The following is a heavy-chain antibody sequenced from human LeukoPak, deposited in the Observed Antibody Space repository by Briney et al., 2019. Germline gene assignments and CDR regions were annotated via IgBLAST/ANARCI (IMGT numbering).Heavy chain of an antibody. Sequence: GGSLRLSCAASGFTFSSYSMNWVRQAPGKGLEWVSSISTSSIYIYYTSSMKDRFTISRDNARNSLYLQLNSLRAEDTAVYYCARVMGRYCSSTSCYVDYWGQGTLVTVSS. CDR1: GFTFSSYS. CDR2: ISTSSIYI. J-gene: IGHJ4*02. D-gene: IGHD2-2*01. V-gene: IGHV3-21*01. CDR3: ARVMGRYCSSTSCYVDY.